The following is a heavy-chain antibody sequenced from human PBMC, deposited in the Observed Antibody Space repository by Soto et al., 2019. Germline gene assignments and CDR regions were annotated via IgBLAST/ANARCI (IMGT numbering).Heavy chain of an antibody. Sequence: PGGSLRLSCAASGFTFSSYWMSWVRQAPGKGLEWVANIKQDGSEKYYVDSVKGRFTISRDNAKNSLYLQMNSLRAEDTAVYYCARVDGTMVRGVRGDFDIWGQGTMVTVSS. CDR1: GFTFSSYW. CDR2: IKQDGSEK. V-gene: IGHV3-7*03. J-gene: IGHJ3*02. CDR3: ARVDGTMVRGVRGDFDI. D-gene: IGHD3-10*01.